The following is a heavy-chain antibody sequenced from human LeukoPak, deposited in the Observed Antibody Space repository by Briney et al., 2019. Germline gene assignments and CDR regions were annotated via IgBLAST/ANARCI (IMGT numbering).Heavy chain of an antibody. CDR1: GFTFSSYS. CDR3: ARVDRYYYYMDV. Sequence: GGSLRLSCAASGFTFSSYSMNWVRQAPGKGLEWVSSISSSSSCIYYADSVKGRFTISRDNAKNSLYLQMNSLRAEDTAVYYCARVDRYYYYMDVWGKGTTVTVSS. V-gene: IGHV3-21*01. J-gene: IGHJ6*03. CDR2: ISSSSSCI.